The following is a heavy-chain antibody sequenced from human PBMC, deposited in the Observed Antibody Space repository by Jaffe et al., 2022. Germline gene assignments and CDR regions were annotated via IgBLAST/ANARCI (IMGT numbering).Heavy chain of an antibody. CDR1: GGSISSGSYY. D-gene: IGHD2-21*01. V-gene: IGHV4-61*02. Sequence: QVQLQESGPGLVKPSQTLSLTCTVSGGSISSGSYYWSWIRQPAGKGLEWIGRIYTSGSTNYNPSLKSRVTISVDTSKNQFSLKLSSVTAADTAVYYCAAGIPGPTKYYFDYWGQGTLVTVSS. J-gene: IGHJ4*02. CDR3: AAGIPGPTKYYFDY. CDR2: IYTSGST.